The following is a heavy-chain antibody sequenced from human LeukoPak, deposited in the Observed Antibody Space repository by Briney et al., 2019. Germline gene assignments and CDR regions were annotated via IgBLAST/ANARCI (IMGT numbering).Heavy chain of an antibody. Sequence: GGSLRLSCAASGFSFSNYAMNWVRQAPGKGLEWVSVISGSGGSTYYADSVKGRFTISRDNSKNTLYLEMNSLRAEDTAVYYCAKEHYDSSGYYYRYFQHWGQGTLVSVST. D-gene: IGHD3-22*01. CDR3: AKEHYDSSGYYYRYFQH. CDR2: ISGSGGST. J-gene: IGHJ1*01. CDR1: GFSFSNYA. V-gene: IGHV3-23*01.